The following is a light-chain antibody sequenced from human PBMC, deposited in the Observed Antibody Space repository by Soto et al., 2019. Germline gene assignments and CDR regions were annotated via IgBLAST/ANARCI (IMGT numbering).Light chain of an antibody. CDR1: NSDIGTYNF. Sequence: SVLTQPGSERGYTGQSIAIFCNRTNSDIGTYNFVSWYQQHPGKAPKFIIYDDVRRPSGVSNRFSGSKSGNTASLTTSGLRAEDEADDYCCSYAASGVDNFVLGSGTKVTVL. CDR3: CSYAASGVDNFV. J-gene: IGLJ6*01. CDR2: DDV. V-gene: IGLV2-23*01.